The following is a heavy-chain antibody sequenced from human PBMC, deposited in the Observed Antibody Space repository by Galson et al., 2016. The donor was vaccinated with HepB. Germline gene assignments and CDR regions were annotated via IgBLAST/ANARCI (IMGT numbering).Heavy chain of an antibody. CDR2: ISGCGTST. V-gene: IGHV3-23*01. CDR3: AKNRKHFGTLTGWTYDAFDV. CDR1: GFTFDNYG. Sequence: SLRLSCAASGFTFDNYGMTWVRQASGKGLEWVSIISGCGTSTYYADSVKGRFTISRDNSKNTVFLQMNSLRAEDTAQYYCAKNRKHFGTLTGWTYDAFDVRGQGTMVTVSS. D-gene: IGHD3-9*01. J-gene: IGHJ3*01.